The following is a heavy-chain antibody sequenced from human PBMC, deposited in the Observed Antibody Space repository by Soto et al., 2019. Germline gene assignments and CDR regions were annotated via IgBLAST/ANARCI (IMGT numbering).Heavy chain of an antibody. CDR1: GFRISNYF. V-gene: IGHV3-7*03. Sequence: EVQLVESGGGSVQPGGSLRLSCVGSGFRISNYFMSWVRQAPGKGLEWVANIKEDGSEKYYVESVKGRFTISRDNAKNSLYLQVNSLRDEDTAVYYCARPRFRGMDVWGQGTTVTVSS. D-gene: IGHD3-10*01. J-gene: IGHJ6*02. CDR2: IKEDGSEK. CDR3: ARPRFRGMDV.